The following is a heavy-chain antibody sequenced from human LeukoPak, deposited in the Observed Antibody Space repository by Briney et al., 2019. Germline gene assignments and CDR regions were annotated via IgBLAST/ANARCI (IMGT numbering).Heavy chain of an antibody. CDR3: ARDRYYYDSSGYYPAI. CDR1: GFTFSSYA. Sequence: GGSLRLSCAASGFTFSSYAMHWVRQAPGQRLEWMGWINAGNGNTKYSQKFQGRVTITRDTSASTAYMELSSLRSEDTAVYYCARDRYYYDSSGYYPAIWGQGTMVTVSS. V-gene: IGHV1-3*01. CDR2: INAGNGNT. J-gene: IGHJ3*02. D-gene: IGHD3-22*01.